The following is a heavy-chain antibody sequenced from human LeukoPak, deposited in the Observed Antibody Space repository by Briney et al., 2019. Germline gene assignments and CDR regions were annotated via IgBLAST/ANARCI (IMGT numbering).Heavy chain of an antibody. D-gene: IGHD5-18*01. V-gene: IGHV4-4*07. Sequence: SETLSLTCTVSGGSISGYYWSWIRQPAGKGLEWIGRIYTSGSTNYNPSLKSRVTMSVDTSKNQFSLKLSSVTAADTAVYYCARVGYSYIFYFDYWGQGTLVTVSS. J-gene: IGHJ4*02. CDR1: GGSISGYY. CDR3: ARVGYSYIFYFDY. CDR2: IYTSGST.